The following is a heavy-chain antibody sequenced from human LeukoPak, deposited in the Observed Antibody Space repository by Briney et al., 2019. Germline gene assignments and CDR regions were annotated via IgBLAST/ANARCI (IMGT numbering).Heavy chain of an antibody. CDR2: INPGGDNT. Sequence: ASVKVSCKASGYTFTKYYIHWVRQAPGQGLEWMGLINPGGDNTNYAQNFQGRVTMTTDTSTSTVYMELSSLRSEDTAIYYCARGRVSSSTWYSTYYYYFYMDVWGKGTTVTVSS. D-gene: IGHD4-11*01. CDR1: GYTFTKYY. J-gene: IGHJ6*03. CDR3: ARGRVSSSTWYSTYYYYFYMDV. V-gene: IGHV1-46*01.